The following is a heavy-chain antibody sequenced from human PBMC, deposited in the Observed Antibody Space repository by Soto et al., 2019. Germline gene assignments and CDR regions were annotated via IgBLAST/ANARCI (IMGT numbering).Heavy chain of an antibody. Sequence: QVQLVQSGAEVKKPGSSVKVSCKASGGTFSSYAISWVRQAPGQGLEWMGGIIPIFGTANYAQKFQGRVTINADKSTSTAYMELSSLRSEDTAVYYCARSSITMIVVANNWFDPWGQGTLVTVSS. CDR1: GGTFSSYA. J-gene: IGHJ5*02. CDR3: ARSSITMIVVANNWFDP. D-gene: IGHD3-22*01. CDR2: IIPIFGTA. V-gene: IGHV1-69*06.